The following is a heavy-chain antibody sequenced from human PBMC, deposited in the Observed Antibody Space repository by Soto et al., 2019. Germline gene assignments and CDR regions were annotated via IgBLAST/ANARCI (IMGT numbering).Heavy chain of an antibody. V-gene: IGHV1-69*01. CDR2: IIPMTGTP. Sequence: QVQLVQSGAEVKTPGSSVEVSCKASGGIFSSLSITWVRQVPGHGLEWMGGIIPMTGTPNYAEKFQGRLTLTADASTRTAYLVLSSLKSEDTAVYYCARGPILPGATSWLDPWGQGTVVIVSS. J-gene: IGHJ5*02. CDR3: ARGPILPGATSWLDP. CDR1: GGIFSSLS. D-gene: IGHD2-2*01.